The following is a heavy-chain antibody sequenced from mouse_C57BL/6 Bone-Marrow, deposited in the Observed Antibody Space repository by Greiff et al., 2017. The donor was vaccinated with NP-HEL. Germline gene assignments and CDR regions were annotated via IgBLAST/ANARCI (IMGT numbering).Heavy chain of an antibody. Sequence: QVQLQQSGAELMKPGASVKLSCKATGYTFTGYWIEWVKQRPGHGLEWIGEILPGSGNTYYNEKFKGKATLTADKPSSTAYMELRSLTSEDSAVYFCAREETDFDYWGQGTTLTVSS. D-gene: IGHD4-1*01. J-gene: IGHJ2*01. V-gene: IGHV1-9*01. CDR2: ILPGSGNT. CDR3: AREETDFDY. CDR1: GYTFTGYW.